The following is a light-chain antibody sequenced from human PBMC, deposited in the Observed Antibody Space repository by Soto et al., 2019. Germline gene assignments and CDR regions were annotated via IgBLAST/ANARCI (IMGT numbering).Light chain of an antibody. J-gene: IGKJ1*01. CDR2: GAA. CDR1: QRVXRNY. V-gene: IGKV3-20*01. CDR3: HQYGSATWT. Sequence: MVLTQCAGRLCLSPGEGATLSCMARQRVXRNYLAWYQQNPGQAPGLLXAGAANRATGTPDRLRGSGSGTDFTLTITRLEPEYFAVYYCHQYGSATWTFGQGTKVDIK.